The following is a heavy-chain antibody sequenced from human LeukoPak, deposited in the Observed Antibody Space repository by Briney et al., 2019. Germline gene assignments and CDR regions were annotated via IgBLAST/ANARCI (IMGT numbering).Heavy chain of an antibody. CDR3: ARGRYSGYDN. D-gene: IGHD5-12*01. CDR2: ISSSGSTI. J-gene: IGHJ4*02. CDR1: GFTFSNFE. V-gene: IGHV3-48*03. Sequence: GGSLRLSCAASGFTFSNFEFNWVRQAPGKGLEWLSYISSSGSTISYADPVRGRFTFSRDNAKNSVFLLMNNLRAEDTAVYYCARGRYSGYDNWGQGTLVTVSS.